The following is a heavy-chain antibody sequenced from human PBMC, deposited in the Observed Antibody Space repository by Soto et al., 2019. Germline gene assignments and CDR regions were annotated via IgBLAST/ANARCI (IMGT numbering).Heavy chain of an antibody. V-gene: IGHV3-21*01. D-gene: IGHD2-15*01. Sequence: KTXGSLCLSCAASGFNFNSYTINWVRQAPGKRLEWLSSISSSGYIFSTDSVRGRFTISRDNAKNSVYLQINSLRAEDTAVYFCARDCSGGSCYPGMDVWGQGSTVTVSS. CDR2: ISSSGYI. J-gene: IGHJ6*01. CDR1: GFNFNSYT. CDR3: ARDCSGGSCYPGMDV.